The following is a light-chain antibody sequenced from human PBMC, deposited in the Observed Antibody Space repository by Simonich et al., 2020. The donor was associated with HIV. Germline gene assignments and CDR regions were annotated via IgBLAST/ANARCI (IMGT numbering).Light chain of an antibody. V-gene: IGLV2-14*01. CDR2: DDR. Sequence: QSALTQPASVSGSPGQSITISCTGTSSDVGGYNYVSWYQQYPGNAPKLLIYDDRKRPSGVSSRFSGSKSGNTASLTISRLQAEDEADYYCSSYTGSSTWVFGGGTKLTVL. CDR3: SSYTGSSTWV. J-gene: IGLJ2*01. CDR1: SSDVGGYNY.